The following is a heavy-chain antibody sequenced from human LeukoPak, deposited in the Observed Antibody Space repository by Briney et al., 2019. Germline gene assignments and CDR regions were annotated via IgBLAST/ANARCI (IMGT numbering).Heavy chain of an antibody. Sequence: GGSLRLSCAASGFTVSSNYMSWVRQAPGKGLEWVSVIYTGGSTYYADSVKDRFSISRDNSKNTLHLRMNSLRAEDTAIYCCTRDMGDSSGYFPDAFDIWGQGTMVTVSS. CDR2: IYTGGST. CDR3: TRDMGDSSGYFPDAFDI. CDR1: GFTVSSNY. J-gene: IGHJ3*02. V-gene: IGHV3-66*01. D-gene: IGHD3-22*01.